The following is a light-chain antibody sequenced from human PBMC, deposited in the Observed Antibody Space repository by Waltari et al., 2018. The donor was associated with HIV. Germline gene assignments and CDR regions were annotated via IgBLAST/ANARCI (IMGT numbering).Light chain of an antibody. CDR1: QSVSSSY. V-gene: IGKV3-20*01. CDR3: QHYSNTPLT. J-gene: IGKJ1*01. CDR2: GAS. Sequence: DIVLTQSPGTLSLSPGESATLSCRASQSVSSSYLAWYQQKPGQAPRLLIYGASRRATCIPDRFSGSGSGTDFTLTISRLEPEDFAVFYCQHYSNTPLTFGQGTKVEI.